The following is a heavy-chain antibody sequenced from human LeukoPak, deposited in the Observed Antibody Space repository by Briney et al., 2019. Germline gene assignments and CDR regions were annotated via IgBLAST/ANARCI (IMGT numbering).Heavy chain of an antibody. Sequence: ASVKVSCKASGYTFTNYDINWVRQAIGQGLEWMGWINPNSGGTNYAQKFQGRVTMTRDTSISTAYVELSRLRSDDTAVYYCARDNEQWLVQGAFDIWGQGTMVTVSS. CDR3: ARDNEQWLVQGAFDI. J-gene: IGHJ3*02. D-gene: IGHD6-19*01. CDR2: INPNSGGT. CDR1: GYTFTNYD. V-gene: IGHV1-2*02.